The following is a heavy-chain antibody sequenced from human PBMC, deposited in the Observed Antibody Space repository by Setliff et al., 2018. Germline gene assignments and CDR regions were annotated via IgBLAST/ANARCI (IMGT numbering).Heavy chain of an antibody. Sequence: GGSLRLSCAASGFGVSSNYMSWVRQAPGKGLEWVSSISSRSTYIYYADSVKGRFTISRDNANNSLYLQMNSLRAEDTAMYYCARFACNGGSCYLSASDYWGQGTLVTVSS. J-gene: IGHJ4*02. V-gene: IGHV3-21*06. CDR2: ISSRSTYI. CDR1: GFGVSSNY. CDR3: ARFACNGGSCYLSASDY. D-gene: IGHD2-15*01.